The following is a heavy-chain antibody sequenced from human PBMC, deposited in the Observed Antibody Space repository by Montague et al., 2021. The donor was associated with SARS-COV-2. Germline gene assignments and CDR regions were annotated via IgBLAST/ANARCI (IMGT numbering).Heavy chain of an antibody. CDR1: GFTFSSHA. J-gene: IGHJ3*01. V-gene: IGHV3-23*01. CDR3: AKDPRWLGS. Sequence: SLSLSCSASGFTFSSHAMSWVRQAPGKGLEWVSAISDSGGSTYYADSVKGRFTISRDNSKNTLYLQMNSLRAEDTAVYYCAKDPRWLGSWGQGTIVTVSS. CDR2: ISDSGGST. D-gene: IGHD5-12*01.